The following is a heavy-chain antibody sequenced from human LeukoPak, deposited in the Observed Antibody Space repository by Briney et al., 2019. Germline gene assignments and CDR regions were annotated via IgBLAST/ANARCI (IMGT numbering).Heavy chain of an antibody. Sequence: PGGSLRLSCAASGFTFSSYAMHWVRQAPGKGLEWVAVISYDGSNKYYADSVKGRFTISRDNSKNTLYLQMNSLRTEDTAVYYCATTPYCGGDCYSYYFDSWGQGTLVTVSS. CDR1: GFTFSSYA. CDR2: ISYDGSNK. CDR3: ATTPYCGGDCYSYYFDS. J-gene: IGHJ4*02. D-gene: IGHD2-21*02. V-gene: IGHV3-30-3*01.